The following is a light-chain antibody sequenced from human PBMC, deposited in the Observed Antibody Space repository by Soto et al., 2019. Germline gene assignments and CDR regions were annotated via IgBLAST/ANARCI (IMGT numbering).Light chain of an antibody. V-gene: IGLV2-14*03. CDR3: ISFTTSTSYV. J-gene: IGLJ1*01. Sequence: QSALTQPASVSGSPGQSITISCTGTSSDVGAYDYVSWYQQHPGEVPKLMIFDVSDRPSGVSKRFSVSMSGNKDSITISGLQSEDDTVYHCISFTTSTSYVFGTGIEASVL. CDR2: DVS. CDR1: SSDVGAYDY.